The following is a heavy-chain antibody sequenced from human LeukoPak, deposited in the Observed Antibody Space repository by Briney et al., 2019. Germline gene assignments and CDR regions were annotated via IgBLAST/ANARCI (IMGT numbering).Heavy chain of an antibody. J-gene: IGHJ5*01. CDR2: LTHGGYTT. D-gene: IGHD3-10*01. V-gene: IGHV3-23*01. CDR1: GFTFARYG. Sequence: PGGSLRLSCAASGFTFARYGMTWVRQAPGKGLEWVPVSALTHGGYTTYYADSVKGRFTVSRDNSKSTLYLQMNSLRGDDTAVYYCAKVGEYYGSGSLNWFDSWGQGTLVTVSS. CDR3: AKVGEYYGSGSLNWFDS.